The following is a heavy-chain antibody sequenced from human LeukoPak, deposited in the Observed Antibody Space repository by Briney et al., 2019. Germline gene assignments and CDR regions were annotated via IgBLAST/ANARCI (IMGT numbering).Heavy chain of an antibody. V-gene: IGHV3-21*01. CDR3: AKDRSKGSYGDEFDH. D-gene: IGHD1-26*01. J-gene: IGHJ4*02. Sequence: PGGSLRLSCVASGFTFSSYSMNWVRQAPGKGLEWVSYISSSSSHIYDAESVKGRFTISRDNGKNSLYLQMNSLRTEDRAVYYCAKDRSKGSYGDEFDHWGQGTLVTVSS. CDR2: ISSSSSHI. CDR1: GFTFSSYS.